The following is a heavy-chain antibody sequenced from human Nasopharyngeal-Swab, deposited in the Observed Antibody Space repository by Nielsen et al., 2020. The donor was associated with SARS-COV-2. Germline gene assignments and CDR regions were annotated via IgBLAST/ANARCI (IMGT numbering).Heavy chain of an antibody. D-gene: IGHD5-18*01. CDR2: IYYSGSI. CDR1: GGSISYYY. Sequence: GSPRLSCTVSGGSISYYYWTWIRQPPGKGLEWIGYIYYSGSIHYNPSLKSRVTISLDTSKNQFSLRLSSLTAADTAVYYCARGAEYSYGYYAFDIWGPGTMVTVSS. V-gene: IGHV4-59*13. CDR3: ARGAEYSYGYYAFDI. J-gene: IGHJ3*02.